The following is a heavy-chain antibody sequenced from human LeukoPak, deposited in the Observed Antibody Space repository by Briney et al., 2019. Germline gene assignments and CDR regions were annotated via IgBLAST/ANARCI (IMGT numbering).Heavy chain of an antibody. CDR2: ISSSGSTI. D-gene: IGHD3-9*01. Sequence: GGSLRLSCAASGFTFSSYEMNWVRQAPGKGLEWASYISSSGSTIYYADSVKGRFTISRDNAKNSLYLQMNSLRAEDTAVYYCSRNSRGSNYHILTGPIDYWGQGTLVTVSS. CDR1: GFTFSSYE. CDR3: SRNSRGSNYHILTGPIDY. V-gene: IGHV3-48*03. J-gene: IGHJ4*02.